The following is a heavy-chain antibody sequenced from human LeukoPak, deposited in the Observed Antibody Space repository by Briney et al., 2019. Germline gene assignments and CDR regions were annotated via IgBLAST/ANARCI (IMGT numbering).Heavy chain of an antibody. CDR3: ARDHRTQMVRGDY. CDR2: IYSGGST. V-gene: IGHV3-66*01. CDR1: GFTVSSNY. Sequence: GGSLRLSCAASGFTVSSNYMSWVRQAPGKGLEWVSVIYSGGSTYYADSVKGRFTISRDNSKNTLYLQMNSLRAEDTAVYYCARDHRTQMVRGDYWGQGTLVTVSS. D-gene: IGHD3-10*01. J-gene: IGHJ4*02.